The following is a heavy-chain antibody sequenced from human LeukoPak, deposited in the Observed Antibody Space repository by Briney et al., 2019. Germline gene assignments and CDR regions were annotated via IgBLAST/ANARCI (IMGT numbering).Heavy chain of an antibody. Sequence: GGSLRLSCAASGFTVSTNYMSWVRQAPGKGLEWVSIIYSGDRTGYADSLKGRFTISRDTSKNTLYLQMSSLRAEDTAVYYCARDVRKQGLWSWGQGTLVTVSS. D-gene: IGHD3-10*01. CDR2: IYSGDRT. CDR1: GFTVSTNY. CDR3: ARDVRKQGLWS. J-gene: IGHJ4*02. V-gene: IGHV3-66*01.